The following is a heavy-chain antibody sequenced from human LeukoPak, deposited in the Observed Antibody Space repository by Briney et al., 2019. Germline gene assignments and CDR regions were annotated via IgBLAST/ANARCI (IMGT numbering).Heavy chain of an antibody. CDR2: ISYDGSNK. J-gene: IGHJ4*02. V-gene: IGHV3-30*18. D-gene: IGHD1-1*01. CDR3: AKTTGTQRGYYFDY. CDR1: GFTFSSYG. Sequence: GRSLRLSCAASGFTFSSYGMHWVRQAPGKGLEWVAVISYDGSNKYYADSVKGRFTISRDNSKNTLYLQMNSLRAEDTAVYYCAKTTGTQRGYYFDYWGQGTLVTVSS.